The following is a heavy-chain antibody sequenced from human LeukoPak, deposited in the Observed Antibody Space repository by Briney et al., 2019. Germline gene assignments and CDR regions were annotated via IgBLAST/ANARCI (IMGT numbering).Heavy chain of an antibody. CDR1: GFTFSSYA. J-gene: IGHJ4*02. CDR2: ISGSGGST. D-gene: IGHD6-19*01. V-gene: IGHV3-23*01. CDR3: VKDPTGYSSGWLDY. Sequence: GGSLRLSCAASGFTFSSYAMSWVRQAPGKGLEWVSAISGSGGSTYYADSVKGRFTISRDNSKNTLYLQMNSLRAEDTAVYYCVKDPTGYSSGWLDYWGQGTLVTVSS.